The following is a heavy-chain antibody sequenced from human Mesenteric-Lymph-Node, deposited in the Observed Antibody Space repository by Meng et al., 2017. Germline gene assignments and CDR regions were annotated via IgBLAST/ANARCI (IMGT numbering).Heavy chain of an antibody. CDR3: ARDCGQLGVCYTSLYYGMDV. J-gene: IGHJ6*02. Sequence: ASVKVSCKASGYTFTGYYMHWVRQAPGQGLEWMGRINPNSGGTNYAQKFQGRVTMTRDTSISTAYMELSRLRSDDTAVYYCARDCGQLGVCYTSLYYGMDVWGQGTRVTVSS. V-gene: IGHV1-2*06. CDR1: GYTFTGYY. D-gene: IGHD2-8*01. CDR2: INPNSGGT.